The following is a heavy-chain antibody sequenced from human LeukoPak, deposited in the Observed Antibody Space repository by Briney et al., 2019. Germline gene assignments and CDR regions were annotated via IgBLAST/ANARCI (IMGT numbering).Heavy chain of an antibody. Sequence: PGGSLRLSCAASKFTFSGYWINWVRQAPGKGLEWVANIKQDGSEKYYVDSVKGRFTISRDNAKNSLYLQMNSLRAEDTAVYYCARVGWINVVVPAATPFDYWGQGTLVTVSS. D-gene: IGHD2-2*01. CDR2: IKQDGSEK. J-gene: IGHJ4*02. V-gene: IGHV3-7*01. CDR3: ARVGWINVVVPAATPFDY. CDR1: KFTFSGYW.